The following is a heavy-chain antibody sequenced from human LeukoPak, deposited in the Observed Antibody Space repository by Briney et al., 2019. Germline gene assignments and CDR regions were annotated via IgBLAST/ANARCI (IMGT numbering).Heavy chain of an antibody. D-gene: IGHD2-21*02. CDR1: GFTFSSYA. Sequence: TGGSLRLSCAASGFTFSSYAMSWVRQGPGKGLEWVSGISGRGGSTYYADSVKGGFIISRDNSKNTLYLQMNSLRADDTAVYYCAKGRYPDAYCAGDCYYSSWGQGSLVTVSS. CDR3: AKGRYPDAYCAGDCYYSS. CDR2: ISGRGGST. V-gene: IGHV3-23*01. J-gene: IGHJ5*02.